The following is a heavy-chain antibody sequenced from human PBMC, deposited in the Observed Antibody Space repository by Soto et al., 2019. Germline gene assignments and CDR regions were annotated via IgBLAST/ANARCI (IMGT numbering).Heavy chain of an antibody. CDR3: AIRASYYDSSGYFDY. Sequence: GGSLRLSCAASGFTFSSYGMHWVRQAPGKGLEWVAVISHDGSNKYYADSVKGRFTISRDNSKNTLYLQMNSLRAEDTAVYYCAIRASYYDSSGYFDYWGQGTLVTVSS. CDR1: GFTFSSYG. D-gene: IGHD3-22*01. V-gene: IGHV3-30*03. CDR2: ISHDGSNK. J-gene: IGHJ4*02.